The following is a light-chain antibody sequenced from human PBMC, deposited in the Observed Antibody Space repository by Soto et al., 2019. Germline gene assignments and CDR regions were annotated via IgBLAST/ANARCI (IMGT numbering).Light chain of an antibody. CDR2: EAS. V-gene: IGKV1-5*01. J-gene: IGKJ1*01. Sequence: DIQMTQSPSTLSASVGDRVTISCRASQNVGRWLAWYQQKPGKAPKLLIYEASTLEDGVPSRFSGSGSGTDFTLAISSLQPDDFASYYCQQHNSYIPTFGQGTRVEIK. CDR3: QQHNSYIPT. CDR1: QNVGRW.